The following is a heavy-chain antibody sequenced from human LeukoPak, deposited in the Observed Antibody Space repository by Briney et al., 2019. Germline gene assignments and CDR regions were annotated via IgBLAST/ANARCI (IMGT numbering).Heavy chain of an antibody. D-gene: IGHD3-22*01. J-gene: IGHJ4*02. CDR3: ARDPGDSSGYYSSRNYYFDS. CDR1: GGTFGSYV. V-gene: IGHV1-69*05. CDR2: IIPIFGTA. Sequence: ASVKVSCKASGGTFGSYVISWVRQAHGQGLEWMGGIIPIFGTANYAQKFQGRVTITTDESTSTAYMEPTSLRSEDTAVYYCARDPGDSSGYYSSRNYYFDSWGQGTLVTVSS.